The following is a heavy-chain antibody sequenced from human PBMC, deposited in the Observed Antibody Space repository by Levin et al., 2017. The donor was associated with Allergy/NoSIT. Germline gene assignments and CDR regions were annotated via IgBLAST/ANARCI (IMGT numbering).Heavy chain of an antibody. Sequence: GGSLRLSCSAAGFTFNKNTMQWVRQAPGKGLEHVSAISNNGGRTYYTDSVKGRFTISRDNSKNTVYLQMSSLRPEDTAMYYCVKNGDYGELGSWGQGTLVTVSS. CDR1: GFTFNKNT. CDR3: VKNGDYGELGS. CDR2: ISNNGGRT. J-gene: IGHJ5*02. V-gene: IGHV3-64D*06. D-gene: IGHD4-17*01.